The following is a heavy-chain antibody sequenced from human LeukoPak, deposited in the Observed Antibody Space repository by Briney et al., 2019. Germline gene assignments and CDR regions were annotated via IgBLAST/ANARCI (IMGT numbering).Heavy chain of an antibody. V-gene: IGHV1-69*06. CDR1: GCTFSSYA. D-gene: IGHD6-13*01. CDR3: ARDGKYSSSWPLDY. J-gene: IGHJ4*02. Sequence: GASVKVSCKASGCTFSSYAISWVRQAPGQGLEWMGWIIPIFGTANYAQKFQGRVTITADKSTSTAYMELSSLRSEDTAVYYCARDGKYSSSWPLDYWGQGTLVTVSS. CDR2: IIPIFGTA.